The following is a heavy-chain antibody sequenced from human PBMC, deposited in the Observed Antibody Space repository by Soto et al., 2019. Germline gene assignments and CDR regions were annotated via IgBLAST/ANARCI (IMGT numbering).Heavy chain of an antibody. CDR2: IFSNDEK. CDR1: GFSLSNAGLG. J-gene: IGHJ5*02. V-gene: IGHV2-26*04. D-gene: IGHD6-13*01. CDR3: ASTYSTSWYWFDP. Sequence: QVTVKESGPVLVKPTETLTLTCTVSGFSLSNAGLGVSWIRQPPGKALKWLAHIFSNDEKSYSTSLKSRLTISKDTSKSQVVLTMTNMDPVDTATYYCASTYSTSWYWFDPWGQGTLVTVSS.